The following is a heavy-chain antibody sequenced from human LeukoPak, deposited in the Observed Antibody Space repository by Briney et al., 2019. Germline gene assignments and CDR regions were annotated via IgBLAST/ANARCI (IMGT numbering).Heavy chain of an antibody. Sequence: PGGSLRLSCAASGFTFSRYWMSWVRQAPGKGLEWVANIKQDGSEKYYVDSVKGRFTIPRDNAKNSLYLQMNSLRAEDTAVYYCARFPDYYDSSGQLDYWGQGTLVTVSS. V-gene: IGHV3-7*01. J-gene: IGHJ4*02. CDR2: IKQDGSEK. D-gene: IGHD3-22*01. CDR3: ARFPDYYDSSGQLDY. CDR1: GFTFSRYW.